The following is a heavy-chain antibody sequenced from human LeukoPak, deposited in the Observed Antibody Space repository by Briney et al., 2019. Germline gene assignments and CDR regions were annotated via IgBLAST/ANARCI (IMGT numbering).Heavy chain of an antibody. V-gene: IGHV4-59*01. D-gene: IGHD4-11*01. J-gene: IGHJ6*02. CDR1: GGSISSYY. CDR2: IYYSGST. CDR3: ARSPTVPTSHGMDV. Sequence: ASETLSLTCTVSGGSISSYYWSWIRQPPGKGLEWIGYIYYSGSTNYNPSLKSRVTISVDTSKNQFSLKLSSVTAADTAVYYCARSPTVPTSHGMDVWGQGTTVTVSS.